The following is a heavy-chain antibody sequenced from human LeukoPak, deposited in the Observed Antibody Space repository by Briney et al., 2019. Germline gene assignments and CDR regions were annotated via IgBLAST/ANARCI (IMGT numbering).Heavy chain of an antibody. D-gene: IGHD3-10*01. J-gene: IGHJ6*03. Sequence: PSETLSLTCAVYGGSFSGYYWSWIRQPPGKGLEWIGEINHSGSTNYNPSLKSRVTISVDTSKNQFSLKLSSVTAADTAVYYCARDITGLDSGSYYYYYYMDVWGKGTTVTISS. CDR3: ARDITGLDSGSYYYYYYMDV. CDR1: GGSFSGYY. CDR2: INHSGST. V-gene: IGHV4-34*01.